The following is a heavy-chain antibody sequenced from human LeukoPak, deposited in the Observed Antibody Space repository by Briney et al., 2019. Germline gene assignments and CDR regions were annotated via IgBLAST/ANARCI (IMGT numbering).Heavy chain of an antibody. CDR3: ARRYFDY. CDR1: GFTFSIYK. CDR2: ISSSSRTI. V-gene: IGHV3-48*01. Sequence: GGSLRLSCAASGFTFSIYKMNWVRQAPGKGLEWVSSISSSSRTIYFADSVKGRFTISRDNAKNALYLQMNSLRAEDTAVYYCARRYFDYWGQGTLVTVSS. J-gene: IGHJ4*02.